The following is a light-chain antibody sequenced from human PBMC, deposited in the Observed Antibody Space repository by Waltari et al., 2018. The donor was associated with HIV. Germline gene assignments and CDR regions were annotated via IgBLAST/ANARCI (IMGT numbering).Light chain of an antibody. J-gene: IGKJ3*01. Sequence: DIQMTQSPSSLSAFVGDRVTITCRASQDIRSFLNWYQQSPGKAPKLLVYDASTLQSGVPSRFSGSGSGTDFTLTITSLQREDFATYYCLQSYSAPLTFGPGTKVAIE. CDR2: DAS. V-gene: IGKV1-39*01. CDR3: LQSYSAPLT. CDR1: QDIRSF.